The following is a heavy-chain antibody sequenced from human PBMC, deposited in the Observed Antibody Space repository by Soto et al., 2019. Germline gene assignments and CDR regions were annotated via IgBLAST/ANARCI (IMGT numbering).Heavy chain of an antibody. CDR3: ARHGYYDSSGYYLDY. Sequence: SETLSLTCTVSGGSISSSSYYWGWIRQPPGKGLEWIGSIYYSGSTYYNPSLKSRVTISVDTSKNQFSLKLSSVTAADTAVYYCARHGYYDSSGYYLDYWGQGTLVTVSS. V-gene: IGHV4-39*01. CDR1: GGSISSSSYY. CDR2: IYYSGST. J-gene: IGHJ4*02. D-gene: IGHD3-22*01.